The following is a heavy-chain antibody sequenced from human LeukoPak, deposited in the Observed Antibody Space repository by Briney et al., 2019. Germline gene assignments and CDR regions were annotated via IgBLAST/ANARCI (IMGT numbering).Heavy chain of an antibody. CDR1: GGSFSGYY. J-gene: IGHJ6*02. CDR3: ARGNVVVPAAIYYYYYGMDV. Sequence: KTSETLSLTCAVYGGSFSGYYWSWIRQPPGKGLEWIGEINHSGSTNYNPSLKSRVTISVDTSKNQFSLKLSSVTAADTAVYYCARGNVVVPAAIYYYYYGMDVWGQGTTVTVSS. V-gene: IGHV4-34*01. CDR2: INHSGST. D-gene: IGHD2-2*01.